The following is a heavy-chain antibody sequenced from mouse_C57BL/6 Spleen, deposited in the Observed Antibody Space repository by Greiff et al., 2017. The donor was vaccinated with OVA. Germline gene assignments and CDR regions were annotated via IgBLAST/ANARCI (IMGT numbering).Heavy chain of an antibody. V-gene: IGHV5-16*01. Sequence: EVHLVESEGGLVQPGSSMKLSCTASGFTFSDYYMAWVRQVPEKGLEWVANINYDGSSTYYLDSLKSRFIISRDNAKNILYLQMSSLKSEDTATYYCARDLAMVTTGVFAYWGQGTLVTVSA. J-gene: IGHJ3*01. CDR2: INYDGSST. CDR3: ARDLAMVTTGVFAY. CDR1: GFTFSDYY. D-gene: IGHD2-2*01.